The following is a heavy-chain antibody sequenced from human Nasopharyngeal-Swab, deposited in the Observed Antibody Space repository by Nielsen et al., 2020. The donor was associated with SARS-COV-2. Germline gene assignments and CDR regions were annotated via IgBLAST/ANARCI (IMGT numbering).Heavy chain of an antibody. CDR2: VSSSGGST. CDR3: AKDGVVRGDALDL. D-gene: IGHD3-10*01. Sequence: GGSLRLSCAASGFTFNISAMAWVRRAPGRGLQWVTGVSSSGGSTYYTDSVKGRFTISRDNSKNTPYLEMHSLRVEDTAVYYCAKDGVVRGDALDLWGQGTMVTVSS. V-gene: IGHV3-23*01. CDR1: GFTFNISA. J-gene: IGHJ3*01.